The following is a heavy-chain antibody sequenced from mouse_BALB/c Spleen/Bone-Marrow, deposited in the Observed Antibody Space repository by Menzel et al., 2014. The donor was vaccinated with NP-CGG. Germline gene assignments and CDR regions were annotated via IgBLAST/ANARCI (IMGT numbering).Heavy chain of an antibody. V-gene: IGHV1S56*01. Sequence: VKLQESGPELVKPGASVKMSCKASGYTFTSYYIHWVKQRPGQGLEWIGWIYPGDGSTKYNEKFKGKTTLTADKSSSTAYMSLSSLTSEDSAIYFCARTDSSGSWFAYWGQGTLVTVSA. CDR3: ARTDSSGSWFAY. D-gene: IGHD3-2*01. CDR1: GYTFTSYY. CDR2: IYPGDGST. J-gene: IGHJ3*01.